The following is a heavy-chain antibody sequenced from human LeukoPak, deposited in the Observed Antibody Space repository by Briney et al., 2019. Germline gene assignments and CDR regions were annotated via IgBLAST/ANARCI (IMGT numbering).Heavy chain of an antibody. CDR2: INHSGST. V-gene: IGHV4-34*01. J-gene: IGHJ5*02. CDR1: GGSFSGYY. D-gene: IGHD3-22*01. CDR3: AAYYDSSGYGNWFDP. Sequence: SETLSLTCAVYGGSFSGYYWSWIRQPPGRGLEWIGEINHSGSTNYNPSLKSRVTISVDTSKNQFSLKLSSVTAADTAVYYCAAYYDSSGYGNWFDPWGQGTLVTVSS.